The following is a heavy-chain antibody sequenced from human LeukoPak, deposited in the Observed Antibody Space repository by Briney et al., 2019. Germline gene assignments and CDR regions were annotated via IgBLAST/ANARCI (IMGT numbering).Heavy chain of an antibody. V-gene: IGHV3-21*01. Sequence: GGSLRLSCAASGFTFSNYEMNWVRQAPGKGLEWVSSISSSSSYIYYADSVKGRFTISRDNAKNSLYLQMNSLRAEDTAVYYCARGIVATIGGDYWGQGTLVTVSS. CDR3: ARGIVATIGGDY. D-gene: IGHD5-12*01. CDR1: GFTFSNYE. CDR2: ISSSSSYI. J-gene: IGHJ4*02.